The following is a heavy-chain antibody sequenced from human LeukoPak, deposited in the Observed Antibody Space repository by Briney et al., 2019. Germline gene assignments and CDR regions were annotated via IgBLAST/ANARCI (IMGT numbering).Heavy chain of an antibody. D-gene: IGHD1/OR15-1a*01. V-gene: IGHV3-74*01. CDR2: INSDGSST. CDR3: AREGGTVYYFDY. J-gene: IGHJ4*02. CDR1: GFTFSSYW. Sequence: PGGSLRLSCAASGFTFSSYWMHWVRQAPGKGLVWVSRINSDGSSTSYADSVKGRFTISRDNAKNTLYLRMNSLRAEDTAVYYCAREGGTVYYFDYWGQGTLVTVSS.